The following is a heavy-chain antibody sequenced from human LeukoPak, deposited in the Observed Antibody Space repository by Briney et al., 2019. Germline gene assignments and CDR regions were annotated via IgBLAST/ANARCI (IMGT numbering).Heavy chain of an antibody. Sequence: GGSLRLSCAASGFTFSSYDMHWVRQAPGKGLEWVSGISWNSGSIGYADSVKGRFTISRDNAKNSLYLQMNSLRAEDTAVYYCARVLDITGTIFDAFDIWGQGTMVTVSS. CDR1: GFTFSSYD. CDR3: ARVLDITGTIFDAFDI. D-gene: IGHD1-20*01. V-gene: IGHV3-9*01. CDR2: ISWNSGSI. J-gene: IGHJ3*02.